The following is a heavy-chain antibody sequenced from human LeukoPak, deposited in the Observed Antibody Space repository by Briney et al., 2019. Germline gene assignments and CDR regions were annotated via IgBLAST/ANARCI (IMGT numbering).Heavy chain of an antibody. CDR3: AKDLRGYDYGPFDN. CDR1: GGSFSGYY. CDR2: INHSGST. V-gene: IGHV4-34*01. Sequence: PSETLSLTCAVYGGSFSGYYWSWIRQPPGKGLEWIGEINHSGSTNYNPSLKSRVTISVDTSKNQFSLKLSSVTAADTAVYYCAKDLRGYDYGPFDNWGQGTLVTVSS. J-gene: IGHJ4*02. D-gene: IGHD4/OR15-4a*01.